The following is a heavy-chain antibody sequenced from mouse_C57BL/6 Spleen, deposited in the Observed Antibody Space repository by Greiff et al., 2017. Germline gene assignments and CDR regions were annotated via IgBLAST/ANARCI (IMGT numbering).Heavy chain of an antibody. CDR3: ARRSTVVAVDY. CDR1: GYTFPSYW. V-gene: IGHV1-69*01. CDR2: IDPSDSYP. Sequence: QVQLQQPGAELVMPGASVKLSCKASGYTFPSYWMHWVKPRPGQGLGWIGEIDPSDSYPNYNQKFKGKSKFTVDKSSSTAYMQRSSLTSEDSAVYYCARRSTVVAVDYWGQGTTLTVSS. J-gene: IGHJ2*01. D-gene: IGHD1-1*01.